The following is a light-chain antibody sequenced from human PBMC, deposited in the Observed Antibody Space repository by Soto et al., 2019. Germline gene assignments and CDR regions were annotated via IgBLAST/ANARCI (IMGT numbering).Light chain of an antibody. CDR2: GNS. CDR3: STRDYSLSAVI. Sequence: SGTVGQKVTLSCSGNSNNVGSYAVGWYQEISHGPPKTVMFGNSLPSGIPDGFSGSKSGTTASLTISGLYPEDEADYYCSTRDYSLSAVIFGGGTKVTVL. V-gene: IGLV1-44*01. J-gene: IGLJ2*01. CDR1: SNNVGSYA.